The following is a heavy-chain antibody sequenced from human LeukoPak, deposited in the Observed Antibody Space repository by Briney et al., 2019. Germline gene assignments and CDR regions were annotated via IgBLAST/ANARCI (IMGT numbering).Heavy chain of an antibody. Sequence: GASVKVSCKASGYTFTGYYMHWVRQAPGQGLEWMGWINPNSGGTNYAQKFQGRVTMTRDTSISTAYMELSRLRSDDTAVYYCARAQGKAAAGIGVYVYWGQGTLVTVSS. CDR2: INPNSGGT. V-gene: IGHV1-2*02. J-gene: IGHJ4*02. CDR3: ARAQGKAAAGIGVYVY. D-gene: IGHD6-13*01. CDR1: GYTFTGYY.